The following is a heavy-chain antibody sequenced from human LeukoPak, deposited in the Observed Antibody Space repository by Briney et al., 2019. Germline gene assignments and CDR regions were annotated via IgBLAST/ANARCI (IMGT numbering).Heavy chain of an antibody. J-gene: IGHJ4*02. CDR2: ISGSGGST. Sequence: PGGSLRLSCAASGFTFSSYWMSWVRQAPGKGLEWVSTISGSGGSTYYADSVKGRFTISRDNSKNTLYLQMSSLRAEDTAAYYCAKDDDSSGYYPYYFDYWGQGTLVTVSS. CDR1: GFTFSSYW. V-gene: IGHV3-23*01. CDR3: AKDDDSSGYYPYYFDY. D-gene: IGHD3-22*01.